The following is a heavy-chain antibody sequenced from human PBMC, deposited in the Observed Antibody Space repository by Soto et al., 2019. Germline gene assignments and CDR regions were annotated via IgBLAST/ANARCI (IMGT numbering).Heavy chain of an antibody. V-gene: IGHV1-3*04. CDR2: IHTGNGAT. CDR1: GYTFTSYT. D-gene: IGHD3-9*01. CDR3: TRAQGIGAAAFDYFDP. J-gene: IGHJ5*02. Sequence: QVQLVQSGAEVKKPGASVKVSCKASGYTFTSYTMYWVRQAPGPRLEWIGWIHTGNGATKYSQKCQGRVTITRDTSASTADMELSSLTYEDTAVYYCTRAQGIGAAAFDYFDPWCQGTLVTVSS.